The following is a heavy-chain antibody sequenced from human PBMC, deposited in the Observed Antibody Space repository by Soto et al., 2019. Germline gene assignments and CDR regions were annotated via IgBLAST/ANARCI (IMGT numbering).Heavy chain of an antibody. Sequence: QVQLQESGPGLVKPSGTLSLTCAVSGGSISSDDWWTWVRQTPGKGLEWIGEIYHSGTTNYNPSLMSRVTIAVDKAKSQFSLRLASVTAADKAGYYCARSDCYGVCRGKWLDPWGQGILVTVSS. CDR3: ARSDCYGVCRGKWLDP. CDR1: GGSISSDDW. D-gene: IGHD2-21*02. V-gene: IGHV4-4*02. J-gene: IGHJ5*02. CDR2: IYHSGTT.